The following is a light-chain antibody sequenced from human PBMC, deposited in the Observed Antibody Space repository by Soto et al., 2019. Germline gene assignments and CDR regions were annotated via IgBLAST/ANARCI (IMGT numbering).Light chain of an antibody. J-gene: IGKJ4*01. CDR3: QQRSDWPPT. CDR1: QSISRY. CDR2: DAS. Sequence: EIVLTQSPATLSLSPGDRATLSCRASQSISRYLAWYQQKPGQAPRLLIYDASNRATGIPARFSGSGSGTDFALTISSLEPEDFAIYYCQQRSDWPPTFVGGTKVEIK. V-gene: IGKV3-11*01.